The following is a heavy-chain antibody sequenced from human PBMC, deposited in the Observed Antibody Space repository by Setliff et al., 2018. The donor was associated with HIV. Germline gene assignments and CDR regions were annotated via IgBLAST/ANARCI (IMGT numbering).Heavy chain of an antibody. V-gene: IGHV4-39*07. Sequence: LSLTCTVSGGPISGSSYYWGWIRQPPGKGLEWIGSIYYSGSTYYNPSLKSRVTISVDTSKNQFSLKLNSVTAADTAVYYCSRGGGYSSSPSLWGQGTLVTVS. D-gene: IGHD6-13*01. CDR3: SRGGGYSSSPSL. CDR2: IYYSGST. J-gene: IGHJ4*02. CDR1: GGPISGSSYY.